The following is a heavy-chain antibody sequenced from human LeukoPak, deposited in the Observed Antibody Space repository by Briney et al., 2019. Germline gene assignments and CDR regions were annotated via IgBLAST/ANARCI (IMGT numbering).Heavy chain of an antibody. Sequence: PGGSLRLSCAASGFTFSSYAMSWVRQAPGEGLEGVSAISGSGGGTYYADSVKGRFTISRDNSQHTLYLQMNSLRAEDTAVYYCAKVDPYYGSGSLGSMDVWGQGTTVTVSS. V-gene: IGHV3-23*01. CDR2: ISGSGGGT. J-gene: IGHJ6*02. D-gene: IGHD3-10*01. CDR3: AKVDPYYGSGSLGSMDV. CDR1: GFTFSSYA.